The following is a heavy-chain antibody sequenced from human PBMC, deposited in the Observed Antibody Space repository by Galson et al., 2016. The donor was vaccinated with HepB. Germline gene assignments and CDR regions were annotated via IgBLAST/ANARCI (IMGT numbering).Heavy chain of an antibody. Sequence: CAISGDSVSNNIDGWNWIRQSPSRGLEWLGRTYYRSEWRYDYAPSVQSRISINPDTSKNQFSLHLNSVTPEDTAVYYCFKSVWLGRGFVSWGQGTLVTVSS. CDR3: FKSVWLGRGFVS. V-gene: IGHV6-1*01. CDR2: TYYRSEWRY. D-gene: IGHD6-19*01. J-gene: IGHJ4*02. CDR1: GDSVSNNIDG.